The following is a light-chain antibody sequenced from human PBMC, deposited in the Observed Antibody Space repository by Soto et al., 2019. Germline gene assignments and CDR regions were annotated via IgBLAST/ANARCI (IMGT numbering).Light chain of an antibody. CDR1: SSDVGSYNL. J-gene: IGLJ1*01. CDR3: SSYGRSPYV. V-gene: IGLV2-14*02. CDR2: EVS. Sequence: SALSRVAYVSGSPGQPNPITRTGTSSDVGSYNLVSWYQQHPGKAPKLMIYEVSKRPSGVPDRFSGSKSGNTASLTISGLQAEDEAGYICSSYGRSPYVFGTGTKVTAL.